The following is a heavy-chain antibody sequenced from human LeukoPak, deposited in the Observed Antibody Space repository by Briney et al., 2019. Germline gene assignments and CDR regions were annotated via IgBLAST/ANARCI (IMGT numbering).Heavy chain of an antibody. CDR3: ATDGSSWYPTNFDY. Sequence: SETLSLTCTVSGGSISSYYWSWIRQPPGKGLEWIGYIYYSGSTNYNLSLKSRVTISVDTSKNQFSLKLSSVTAADTAVYYCATDGSSWYPTNFDYWGQGTLVTVSS. V-gene: IGHV4-59*01. J-gene: IGHJ4*02. D-gene: IGHD6-13*01. CDR1: GGSISSYY. CDR2: IYYSGST.